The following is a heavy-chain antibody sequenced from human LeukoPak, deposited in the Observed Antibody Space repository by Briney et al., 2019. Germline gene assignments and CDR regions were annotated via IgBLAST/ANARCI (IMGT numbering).Heavy chain of an antibody. V-gene: IGHV2-5*01. J-gene: IGHJ4*02. D-gene: IGHD4-11*01. CDR3: AHGRSIKVTTGPHFTY. Sequence: SGPTLVNPTQTLTLTCTFSGFSLSTSGVGMGWIRQPPGRALGWLALIYWNDDKRYSPSLKSRLTITKDTSKNQVVLTMTNMDPVDTATYYCAHGRSIKVTTGPHFTYWGQGTLVTVSS. CDR1: GFSLSTSGVG. CDR2: IYWNDDK.